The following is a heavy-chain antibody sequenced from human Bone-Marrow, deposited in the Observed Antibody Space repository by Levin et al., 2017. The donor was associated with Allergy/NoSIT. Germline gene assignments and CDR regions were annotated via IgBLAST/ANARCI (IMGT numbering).Heavy chain of an antibody. CDR3: ARLHQGVGDIDY. V-gene: IGHV4-39*01. J-gene: IGHJ4*02. CDR2: IYYSGST. CDR1: GGSISNNNYY. Sequence: SQTLSLTCTVSGGSISNNNYYWGWIRQPPGKGLEWIGSIYYSGSTYYNPSLKSRVTISVDTSKNQFSLKLSSVTAADTAVYYCARLHQGVGDIDYWGQGTLVTVSS. D-gene: IGHD3-10*01.